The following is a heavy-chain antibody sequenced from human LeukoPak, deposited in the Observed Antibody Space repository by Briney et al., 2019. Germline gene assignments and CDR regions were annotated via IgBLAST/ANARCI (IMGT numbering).Heavy chain of an antibody. CDR1: GFTFSSYG. CDR3: ARVRGTYYPFDY. D-gene: IGHD1-26*01. J-gene: IGHJ4*02. V-gene: IGHV3-7*01. CDR2: IKQDGSEN. Sequence: PGGSLRLSCEASGFTFSSYGMSWVRQAPGKGLEWVANIKQDGSENYYVDSVKGRFTISRDNGKNSLYLQMNSLIAEDTAVYYCARVRGTYYPFDYWGQGTLVTVSS.